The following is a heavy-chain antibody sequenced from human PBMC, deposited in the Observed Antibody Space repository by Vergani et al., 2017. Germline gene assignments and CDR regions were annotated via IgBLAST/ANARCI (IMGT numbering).Heavy chain of an antibody. V-gene: IGHV4-30-2*01. D-gene: IGHD2-8*01. J-gene: IGHJ2*01. Sequence: QVQLQESGPGLVKPSQTLSLTCAVSGGSISSGGYSWSWIRQPPGKGLEWIGYIYHSGSTYYNPSLKSRVTISVDRSKNQFSLKLSSVTAAATAVYYCARAGPYCTNGVCYYWYFDLWGRGTLVTVSS. CDR1: GGSISSGGYS. CDR3: ARAGPYCTNGVCYYWYFDL. CDR2: IYHSGST.